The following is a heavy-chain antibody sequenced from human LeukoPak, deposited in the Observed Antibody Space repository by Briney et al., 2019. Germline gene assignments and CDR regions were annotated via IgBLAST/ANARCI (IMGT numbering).Heavy chain of an antibody. Sequence: PSETLSLTCSVSGGSISSSSYYWGWIRQPPGKGLEWIGSIYYSGNTYNNPSLKSRVTISVDTSKNQLSLKLTSVTAADTAVYYCARGPYSSRYDYWGQGTVVTVSS. CDR3: ARGPYSSRYDY. J-gene: IGHJ4*02. D-gene: IGHD6-13*01. CDR1: GGSISSSSYY. V-gene: IGHV4-39*01. CDR2: IYYSGNT.